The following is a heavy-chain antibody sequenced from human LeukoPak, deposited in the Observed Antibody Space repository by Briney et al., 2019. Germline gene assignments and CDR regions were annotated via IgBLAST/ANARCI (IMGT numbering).Heavy chain of an antibody. D-gene: IGHD2-15*01. CDR2: INPNSGGT. CDR3: ARGYCTGTSCSGAWFDP. CDR1: GYTFTDYH. Sequence: ASVKVSCKASGYTFTDYHVHWVRQAPGQGLEWMGWINPNSGGTNYAEKFQGRVTMTRDTSISTAYIELNRLRSDDTAVYYCARGYCTGTSCSGAWFDPWGQGTLVTVSS. J-gene: IGHJ5*02. V-gene: IGHV1-2*02.